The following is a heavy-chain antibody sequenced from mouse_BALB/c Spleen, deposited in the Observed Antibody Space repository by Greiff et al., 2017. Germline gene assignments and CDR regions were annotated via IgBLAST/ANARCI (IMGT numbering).Heavy chain of an antibody. J-gene: IGHJ4*01. Sequence: EVKLVESGGGLVKPGGSLKLSCAASGFTFSSYAMSWVRQTPEKRLEWVASISSGGSTDYPDSVKGRFTISRDNARNILYLQMSSLRSEDTAVYYCARFSLRNYAMDYWGQGTSVTVSS. CDR3: ARFSLRNYAMDY. D-gene: IGHD1-2*01. CDR1: GFTFSSYA. V-gene: IGHV5-6-5*01. CDR2: ISSGGST.